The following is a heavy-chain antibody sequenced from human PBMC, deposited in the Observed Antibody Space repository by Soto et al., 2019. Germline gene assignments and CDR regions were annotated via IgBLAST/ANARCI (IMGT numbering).Heavy chain of an antibody. D-gene: IGHD6-13*01. V-gene: IGHV1-69*01. CDR2: IIPIFGTA. CDR1: GGTFSSYC. CDR3: ARGSKGVGSSWFQTYYYYGMDV. J-gene: IGHJ6*02. Sequence: SVNVSCKASGGTFSSYCVSWVRQAPGQGLEWMGGIIPIFGTANYAQKFQGRVTITADESTSTAYMELSSLRSEDTAVYYCARGSKGVGSSWFQTYYYYGMDVWGQGTTVTVSS.